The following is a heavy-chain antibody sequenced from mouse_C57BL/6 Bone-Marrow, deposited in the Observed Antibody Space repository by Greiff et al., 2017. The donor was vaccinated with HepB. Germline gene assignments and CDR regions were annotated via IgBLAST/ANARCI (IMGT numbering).Heavy chain of an antibody. V-gene: IGHV5-16*01. CDR1: GFTFSDYY. Sequence: EVKLVESEGGLVQPGSSMKLSCTASGFTFSDYYMAWVRQVPEKGLEWVANINYDGSSTYYLDSLKSRFIISRDNAKNILYLQMSSLKSEDTATYYCARDRGVFYYYGSGYFDVWGTGTTVTVSS. D-gene: IGHD1-1*01. CDR3: ARDRGVFYYYGSGYFDV. J-gene: IGHJ1*03. CDR2: INYDGSST.